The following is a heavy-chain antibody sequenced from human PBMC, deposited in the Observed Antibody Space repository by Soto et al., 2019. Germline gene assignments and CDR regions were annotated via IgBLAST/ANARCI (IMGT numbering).Heavy chain of an antibody. Sequence: PGGSLRLSCAASGFTFSSYAMSWVRQAPGKGLEWVSAISGSGGSTYYADSVKGRFTISRDNSKNTLYLQMNSLRAEDTAVYYCAKGLRYFDWLSQFDYWGQGTLVTVSS. V-gene: IGHV3-23*01. CDR2: ISGSGGST. CDR3: AKGLRYFDWLSQFDY. J-gene: IGHJ4*02. D-gene: IGHD3-9*01. CDR1: GFTFSSYA.